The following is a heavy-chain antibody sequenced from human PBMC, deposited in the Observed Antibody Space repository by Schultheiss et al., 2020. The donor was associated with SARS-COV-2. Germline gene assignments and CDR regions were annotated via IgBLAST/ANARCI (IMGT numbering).Heavy chain of an antibody. CDR3: ARDRGTVTNYYYYGMDV. V-gene: IGHV3-74*01. CDR1: GFTFSSYA. J-gene: IGHJ6*02. CDR2: INSDGSST. D-gene: IGHD4-17*01. Sequence: GGSLRLSCAASGFTFSSYAMHWVRQAPGKGLVWVSRINSDGSSTSYADSVKGRFTISRDNAKNSLYLQMNSLRAEDTALYYCARDRGTVTNYYYYGMDVWGQGTTVTVSS.